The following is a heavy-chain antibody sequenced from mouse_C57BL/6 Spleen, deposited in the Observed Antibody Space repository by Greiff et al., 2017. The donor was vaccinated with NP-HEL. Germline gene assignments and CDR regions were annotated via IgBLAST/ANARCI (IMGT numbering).Heavy chain of an antibody. D-gene: IGHD1-1*01. Sequence: VQLQQPGAELVMPGASVKLSCKASGYTFTSYWMHWVKQRPGQGLEWIGEIDPSDSYTNYNQKFKGKSTLTVDKSSSTAYMQLSSLTSEDSAVYYCARALITTVVGGYWGQGTTLTVSS. V-gene: IGHV1-69*01. CDR3: ARALITTVVGGY. CDR2: IDPSDSYT. J-gene: IGHJ2*01. CDR1: GYTFTSYW.